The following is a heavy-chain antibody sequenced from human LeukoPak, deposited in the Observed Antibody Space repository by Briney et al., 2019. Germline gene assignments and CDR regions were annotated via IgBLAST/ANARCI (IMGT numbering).Heavy chain of an antibody. D-gene: IGHD5-18*01. J-gene: IGHJ6*02. V-gene: IGHV1-46*01. CDR1: GYTFTSYY. Sequence: ASVKVSFTASGYTFTSYYMHWVRQAPGQGLEWMGTINPSGGSTSYAQKFQGRVTMTRDTSTSTVYMELSSLRSEDTAVYYCARFGNTAMVTRRSGMDVWGQGTTVTVSS. CDR2: INPSGGST. CDR3: ARFGNTAMVTRRSGMDV.